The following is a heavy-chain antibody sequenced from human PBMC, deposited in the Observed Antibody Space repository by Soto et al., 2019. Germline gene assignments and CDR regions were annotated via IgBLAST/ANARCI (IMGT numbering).Heavy chain of an antibody. CDR1: GFTFDDYA. V-gene: IGHV3-43D*04. CDR3: AKDIRPLLSDYYYGMDV. J-gene: IGHJ6*02. Sequence: VGSLRLSCAASGFTFDDYAMHWVGQAPGKGLEWVSLISWDGGSTYYADSVKGRFTISRDNSKNSLYLQMNSLRAEDTALYYCAKDIRPLLSDYYYGMDVWGQGTTVTVSS. CDR2: ISWDGGST. D-gene: IGHD1-26*01.